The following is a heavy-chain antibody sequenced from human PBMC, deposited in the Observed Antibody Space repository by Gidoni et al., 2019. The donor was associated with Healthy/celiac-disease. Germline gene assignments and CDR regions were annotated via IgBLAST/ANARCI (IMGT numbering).Heavy chain of an antibody. D-gene: IGHD3-10*01. CDR3: ARGRPRVYYYGSGSSYYGMDV. J-gene: IGHJ6*02. V-gene: IGHV4-34*01. CDR2: INHSGST. Sequence: QVQLQQSGAGLLKPSETLSLTCAVYGGSFSGFYWSWIRQPPGKGLEWLGEINHSGSTNYNPSLKSRVTISVDTSKNQFSLKLSSVTAADTAVYYCARGRPRVYYYGSGSSYYGMDVWGQGTTVTVSS. CDR1: GGSFSGFY.